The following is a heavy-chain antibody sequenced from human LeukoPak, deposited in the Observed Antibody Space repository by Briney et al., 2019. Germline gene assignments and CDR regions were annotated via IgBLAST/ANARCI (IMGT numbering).Heavy chain of an antibody. CDR2: IYTIGNT. J-gene: IGHJ4*02. D-gene: IGHD4-23*01. Sequence: GGSLRLSCADSACTGSTNYMSWVRQAPGRDLEGVSVIYTIGNTYYADSVKGRFTISRDNSKTTLYRQMNSLRADDSAVYYCARVLGTAVGDFDYWRQGTLVTVS. V-gene: IGHV3-66*01. CDR1: ACTGSTNY. CDR3: ARVLGTAVGDFDY.